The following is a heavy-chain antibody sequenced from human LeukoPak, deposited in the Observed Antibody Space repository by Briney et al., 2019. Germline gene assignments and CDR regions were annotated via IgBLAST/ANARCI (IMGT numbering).Heavy chain of an antibody. J-gene: IGHJ4*02. CDR1: GFMVTNYG. Sequence: GTPLRLSCAASGFMVTNYGMHWVRQAPGRGLEWVAYDGSSKYYVDSVKGRFTITRDGSKNSVFLQMDSLRVEDTGVYYCTREYDSSGYSPGDYFAYWGPGTLVTVSS. V-gene: IGHV3-30*12. CDR2: DGSSK. D-gene: IGHD3-22*01. CDR3: TREYDSSGYSPGDYFAY.